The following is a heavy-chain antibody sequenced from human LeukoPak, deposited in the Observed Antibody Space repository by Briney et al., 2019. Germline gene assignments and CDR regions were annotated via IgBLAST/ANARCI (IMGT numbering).Heavy chain of an antibody. Sequence: PGGSLRLSCAASGFTFSSYSMNWVRQAPGKGLEWVSAFSGGGGSTYYADSVKGRFTISRDNSKDTLYLQMNSLRAEDAAVYYCANEYSKGDIWGQGTMVTVS. D-gene: IGHD4-11*01. CDR2: FSGGGGST. J-gene: IGHJ3*02. V-gene: IGHV3-23*01. CDR1: GFTFSSYS. CDR3: ANEYSKGDI.